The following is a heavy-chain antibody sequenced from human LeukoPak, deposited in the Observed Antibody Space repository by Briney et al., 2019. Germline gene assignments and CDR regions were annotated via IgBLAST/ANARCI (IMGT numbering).Heavy chain of an antibody. V-gene: IGHV3-21*01. CDR3: AKNKLTGPDYGSADY. CDR2: ITSSSSYI. Sequence: GGSLRLSCAASGFTFSSYSMNWVRQAPGKGLEWVSSITSSSSYIYYADSVKGRFTISRDNAKNSLYLQMNSLRAEDTAVYHCAKNKLTGPDYGSADYWGQGTLVTAS. D-gene: IGHD3-10*01. CDR1: GFTFSSYS. J-gene: IGHJ4*02.